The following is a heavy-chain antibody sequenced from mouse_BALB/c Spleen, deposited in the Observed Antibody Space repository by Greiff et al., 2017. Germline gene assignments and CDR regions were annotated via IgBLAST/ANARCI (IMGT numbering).Heavy chain of an antibody. J-gene: IGHJ3*01. V-gene: IGHV14-3*02. Sequence: EVQLQQSGAELVKPGASVKLSCTASGFNIKDTYMPWVKQRPEQGLEWIGRIDPANGNTKYDPKFQGKATITADTSSNTAYLQLSSLTSEDTAVYYCASTTAPFAYWGQGTLVTVSA. D-gene: IGHD1-2*01. CDR2: IDPANGNT. CDR3: ASTTAPFAY. CDR1: GFNIKDTY.